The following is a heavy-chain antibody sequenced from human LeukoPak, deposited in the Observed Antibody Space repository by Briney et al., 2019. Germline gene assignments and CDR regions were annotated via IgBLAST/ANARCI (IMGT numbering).Heavy chain of an antibody. Sequence: ASVKVSCKASGYTFTSYAISWVRQAPGQGLEWMGWISGHNDDTNYAQRLQGRVTMTTDTSTSTAYMELRSLRSDDTAVYYCARAGYCSGGSCYPYYYYYHMDVWGKGTTVTVSS. CDR2: ISGHNDDT. D-gene: IGHD2-15*01. CDR1: GYTFTSYA. CDR3: ARAGYCSGGSCYPYYYYYHMDV. J-gene: IGHJ6*03. V-gene: IGHV1-18*01.